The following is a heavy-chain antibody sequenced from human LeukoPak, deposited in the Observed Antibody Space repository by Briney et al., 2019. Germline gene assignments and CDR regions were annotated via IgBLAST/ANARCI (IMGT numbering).Heavy chain of an antibody. Sequence: GGSLRLSCAASGVTVSSNYMSWVRQAPGKGLEWVSVIYSGGSTYYADSVKGRFTISRDNSKNTLYLQMNSLRAEDTAVYYCARGPVAGPFYAFDIWGQGTMVTVSS. CDR3: ARGPVAGPFYAFDI. CDR1: GVTVSSNY. D-gene: IGHD6-19*01. V-gene: IGHV3-53*01. CDR2: IYSGGST. J-gene: IGHJ3*02.